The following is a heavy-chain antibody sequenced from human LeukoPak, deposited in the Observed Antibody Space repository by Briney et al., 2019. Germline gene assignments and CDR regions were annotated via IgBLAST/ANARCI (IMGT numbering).Heavy chain of an antibody. CDR3: ATPSGSGGAFDI. Sequence: GRSLRLSCAASGFTFSSYAIHWVRQAPGKGLEWVALISYDGTNKYYADSVKGRFTISRDNSKNTLYLQMNSLRAEDTAVYYCATPSGSGGAFDIWGQGTMVTVSS. V-gene: IGHV3-30*04. CDR2: ISYDGTNK. J-gene: IGHJ3*02. CDR1: GFTFSSYA. D-gene: IGHD5-12*01.